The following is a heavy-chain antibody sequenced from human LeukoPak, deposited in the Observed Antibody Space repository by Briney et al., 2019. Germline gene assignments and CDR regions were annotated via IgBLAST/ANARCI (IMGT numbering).Heavy chain of an antibody. CDR1: GYTFTSYG. J-gene: IGHJ6*02. D-gene: IGHD3-22*01. V-gene: IGHV1-18*01. CDR2: ISAYNGNT. CDR3: ARDPYDSSGLYGMDV. Sequence: GASVKVSCKASGYTFTSYGISWVRQAPGQGLEWMGWISAYNGNTNYAQKLQGRVIITRDTSASTAYMELRSLGSDDTAVYYCARDPYDSSGLYGMDVWGQGTTVTVSS.